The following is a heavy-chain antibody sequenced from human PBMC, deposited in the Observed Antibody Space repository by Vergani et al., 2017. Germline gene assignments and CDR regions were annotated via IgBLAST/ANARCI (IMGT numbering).Heavy chain of an antibody. CDR2: ISYDGSNK. CDR3: ARDGWELLDYFYYMDV. J-gene: IGHJ6*03. Sequence: QVQLVESGGGVVQPGRSLRLSCAASGCTFSSYAMHWVRQAPGKGLEWVAVISYDGSNKYYADSVKGRFTISRDNSKNTLYLQMNSLRAEDTAVYYCARDGWELLDYFYYMDVWGKGTTVTVSS. D-gene: IGHD1-26*01. CDR1: GCTFSSYA. V-gene: IGHV3-30-3*01.